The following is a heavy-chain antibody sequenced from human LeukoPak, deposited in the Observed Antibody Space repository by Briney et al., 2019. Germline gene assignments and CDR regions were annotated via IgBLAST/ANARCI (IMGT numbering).Heavy chain of an antibody. D-gene: IGHD3-22*01. J-gene: IGHJ4*02. CDR1: GGSFSGYY. CDR2: INHSGST. CDR3: ARGHPRSTYYYDSSGRGDY. Sequence: SETLCLTCAVYGGSFSGYYWSWIRQPPGKGLEWIGEINHSGSTNYNPSLKSRVTISVDTSKNQFSLKLSSVTAADTAVYYCARGHPRSTYYYDSSGRGDYWGQGTLVTVSS. V-gene: IGHV4-34*01.